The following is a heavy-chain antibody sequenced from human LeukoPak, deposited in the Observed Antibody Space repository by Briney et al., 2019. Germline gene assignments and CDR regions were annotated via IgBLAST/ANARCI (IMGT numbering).Heavy chain of an antibody. J-gene: IGHJ3*01. V-gene: IGHV6-1*01. CDR2: TYLRPKWYN. CDR1: GDSVSSNSSA. CDR3: ARAVESADAFDP. Sequence: PSQTLSLTCAISGDSVSSNSSAWNWIRQSPSRGLEWLGRTYLRPKWYNTYAVSVEGQITVNADTSKNQFSLHLNSLSPEDTAVYFCARAVESADAFDPWGQGTMVTVSA.